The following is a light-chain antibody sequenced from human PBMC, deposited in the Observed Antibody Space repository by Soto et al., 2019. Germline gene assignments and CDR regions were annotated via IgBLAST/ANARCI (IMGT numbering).Light chain of an antibody. Sequence: EIVLTQSPGTLSLSPGERATLSCRASQYVSTTFFSWYQQKPGQAPRLLIHGTSNRATAIPDRFSGSASGTSFTLTISRAEPEDFAVYYCQQYGSSPLTFGGGTRMEIK. V-gene: IGKV3-20*01. CDR2: GTS. CDR1: QYVSTTF. CDR3: QQYGSSPLT. J-gene: IGKJ4*01.